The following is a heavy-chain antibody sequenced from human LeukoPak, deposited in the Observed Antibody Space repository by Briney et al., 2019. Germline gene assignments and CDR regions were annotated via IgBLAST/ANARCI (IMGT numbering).Heavy chain of an antibody. V-gene: IGHV4-61*02. CDR2: IYTSGST. CDR3: ASLYDYVWGSYRYLVDY. CDR1: GGSISSGSYY. Sequence: SETLSLTCTVPGGSISSGSYYWSWIRQPAGKGLEWIGRIYTSGSTNYNPSLKSRVTISVDTSRNQFSLKLSSVTAADTAVYYCASLYDYVWGSYRYLVDYWGQGTLDTVSS. J-gene: IGHJ4*02. D-gene: IGHD3-16*02.